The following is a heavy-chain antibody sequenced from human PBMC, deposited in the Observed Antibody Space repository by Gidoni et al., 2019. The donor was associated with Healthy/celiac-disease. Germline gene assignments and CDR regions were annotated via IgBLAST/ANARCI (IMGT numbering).Heavy chain of an antibody. D-gene: IGHD2-8*01. CDR2: ISSSSSYI. CDR1: GFTFSSYS. Sequence: EVQLVESGGGLVKPGGSLILSCAASGFTFSSYSMNWVRQAPGKGLEWVSSISSSSSYIYYADSVKGRFTISRDNAKNSLYLQMNSLRAEDTAVYYCARLDYGVTHDYYYYGMDVWGQGTTVTVSS. CDR3: ARLDYGVTHDYYYYGMDV. J-gene: IGHJ6*02. V-gene: IGHV3-21*01.